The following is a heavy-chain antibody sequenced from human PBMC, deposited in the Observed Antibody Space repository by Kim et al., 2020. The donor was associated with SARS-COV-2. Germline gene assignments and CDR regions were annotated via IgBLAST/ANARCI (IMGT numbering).Heavy chain of an antibody. J-gene: IGHJ4*02. D-gene: IGHD3-16*02. Sequence: SETLSLTCSVSGGSVSTYYWSWIRQPPGKGLEWIGYIHYRGKTNYNPSLKSRVTFSVDTSKNHFSLNLRSVTAADTAVYYCARGSDRYDDWGQGALVTVSS. V-gene: IGHV4-59*02. CDR3: ARGSDRYDD. CDR1: GGSVSTYY. CDR2: IHYRGKT.